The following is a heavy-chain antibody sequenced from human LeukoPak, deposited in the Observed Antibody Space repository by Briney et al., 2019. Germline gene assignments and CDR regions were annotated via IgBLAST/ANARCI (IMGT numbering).Heavy chain of an antibody. Sequence: GGSLRLSCAASGFTFSSYWMSWVRQAPGKGLEWVAFIRFDGSNKFYADSVKGRFTISRDNSKNTLYLQMNSLRPDDTAVYYCAKIPSAVPGRGFDYWGQGTLVIVSS. CDR1: GFTFSSYW. CDR3: AKIPSAVPGRGFDY. V-gene: IGHV3-30*02. J-gene: IGHJ4*02. CDR2: IRFDGSNK. D-gene: IGHD6-19*01.